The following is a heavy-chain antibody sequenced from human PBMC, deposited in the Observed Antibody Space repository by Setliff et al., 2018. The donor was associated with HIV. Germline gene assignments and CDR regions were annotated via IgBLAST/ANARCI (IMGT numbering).Heavy chain of an antibody. Sequence: GGSLRLSCAASGFTFSYYGMHWVRQAPGKGLEWVTSIRYDGSYKYYADSVKGRFAISGDPSTNTLYLQMNSLRAEDTAVYYCARSVIGYYYYGMDVWGQGTLVTVSS. V-gene: IGHV3-30*02. CDR3: ARSVIGYYYYGMDV. CDR2: IRYDGSYK. J-gene: IGHJ6*02. CDR1: GFTFSYYG. D-gene: IGHD3-10*01.